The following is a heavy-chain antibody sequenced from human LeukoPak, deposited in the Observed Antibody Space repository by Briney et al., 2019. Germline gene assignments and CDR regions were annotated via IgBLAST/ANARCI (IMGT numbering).Heavy chain of an antibody. V-gene: IGHV3-23*01. CDR1: GFTFSSYA. D-gene: IGHD6-13*01. CDR3: AKDPKTAAEMVYFDC. J-gene: IGHJ4*02. CDR2: ISASGVSA. Sequence: GGSLRLSCAASGFTFSSYAMSWVRQAPGKGLEWVSGISASGVSAYYADSVKGRFTISRDNSKNTLSLQMNSLRAEDTAVYYCAKDPKTAAEMVYFDCWGQGTLVTVSS.